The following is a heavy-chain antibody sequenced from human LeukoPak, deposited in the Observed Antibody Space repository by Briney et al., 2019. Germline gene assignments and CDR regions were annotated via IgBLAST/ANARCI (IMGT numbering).Heavy chain of an antibody. V-gene: IGHV4-34*01. CDR3: ARGLSVPSWWGYNWFDP. D-gene: IGHD2-8*02. CDR1: GGSISSYY. J-gene: IGHJ5*02. CDR2: INHSGST. Sequence: SETLSLTCTVSGGSISSYYWSWIRQPPGKGLEWIGEINHSGSTNYNPSLKSRVTISVDTSKNQFSLKLSSVTAADTAVYYCARGLSVPSWWGYNWFDPWGQGTLVTVSS.